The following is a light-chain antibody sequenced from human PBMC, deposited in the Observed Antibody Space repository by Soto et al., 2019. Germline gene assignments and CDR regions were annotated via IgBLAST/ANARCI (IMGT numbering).Light chain of an antibody. CDR3: QQSYSSPPT. Sequence: IQLTQSPSSLSASVGDRVTITCRASQGINSFLAWYQQKPGKAPKLLIYAASTLQSGVPSRFSGSRSGPDFTLTISSLQPEDFATYYCQQSYSSPPTFGQGTKVDIK. J-gene: IGKJ1*01. CDR1: QGINSF. CDR2: AAS. V-gene: IGKV1-39*01.